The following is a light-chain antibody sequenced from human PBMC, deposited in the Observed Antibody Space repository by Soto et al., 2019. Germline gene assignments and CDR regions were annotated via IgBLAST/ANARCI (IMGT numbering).Light chain of an antibody. CDR2: GNS. Sequence: QSVLTQPPSVSGAPGQRVTISCTGSSSNIGAGYDVHWYQQLPGTAPKLLIYGNSNRPSGVPDRFSGSKSGTSASLAITGRPAEDEADYDCQSYASSLSALFGGGTKLTVL. CDR3: QSYASSLSAL. V-gene: IGLV1-40*01. CDR1: SSNIGAGYD. J-gene: IGLJ3*02.